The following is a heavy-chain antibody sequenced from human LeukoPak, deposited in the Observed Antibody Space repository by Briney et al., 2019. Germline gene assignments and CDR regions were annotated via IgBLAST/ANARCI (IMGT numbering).Heavy chain of an antibody. V-gene: IGHV3-74*01. CDR3: AKVEFRGAVVVVAAGPIGY. D-gene: IGHD2-15*01. CDR1: GIIFSNYW. J-gene: IGHJ4*02. Sequence: PGGSLRLSCAASGIIFSNYWMHWVRQAPGKGLVWVSRINRDGSSTSYADSAKGRFTISRDNSKNTLYLQMNSLRAEDTAVYYCAKVEFRGAVVVVAAGPIGYWGQGTLVTVSS. CDR2: INRDGSST.